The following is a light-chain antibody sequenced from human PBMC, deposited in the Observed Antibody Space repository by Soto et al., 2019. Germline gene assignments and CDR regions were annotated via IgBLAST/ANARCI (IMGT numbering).Light chain of an antibody. CDR3: QHYDTSPYT. J-gene: IGKJ2*01. Sequence: EIVLTQSPGTLSLSPGDGAILSCRASQTFSSSHLAWYQHKLGQAPSLLMFGTSNRASGIPDRFSGSGSGTYITLTISRLEPDDFALYYCQHYDTSPYTFGQGTKLEIK. V-gene: IGKV3-20*01. CDR2: GTS. CDR1: QTFSSSH.